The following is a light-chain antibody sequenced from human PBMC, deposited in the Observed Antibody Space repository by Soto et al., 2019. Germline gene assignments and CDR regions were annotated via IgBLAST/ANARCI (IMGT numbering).Light chain of an antibody. CDR2: GAS. CDR3: QQYATSPPSYT. CDR1: QSLTSSY. J-gene: IGKJ2*01. V-gene: IGKV3-20*01. Sequence: EIVLTQSPGTLSLSPGELATLSCRASQSLTSSYLAWYQQRPGQAPRLLIFGASSRATGIPDRFSGSGSGTDFTLTISRLEPEDFALYYCQQYATSPPSYTFGQGTKLEIK.